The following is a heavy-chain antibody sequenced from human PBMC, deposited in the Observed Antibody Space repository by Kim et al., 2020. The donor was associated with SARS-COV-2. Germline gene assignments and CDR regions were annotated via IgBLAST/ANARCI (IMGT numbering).Heavy chain of an antibody. Sequence: GGSLRLSCAASGFTFSSYSMNWVRQAPGKGLEWVSSISSSSSYIYYADSVKGRFTISRDNAKNSLYLQMNSLRAEDTAVYYCARTYDDYVERYFDLWGRCTLVTVSA. V-gene: IGHV3-21*01. CDR3: ARTYDDYVERYFDL. J-gene: IGHJ2*01. CDR1: GFTFSSYS. D-gene: IGHD4-17*01. CDR2: ISSSSSYI.